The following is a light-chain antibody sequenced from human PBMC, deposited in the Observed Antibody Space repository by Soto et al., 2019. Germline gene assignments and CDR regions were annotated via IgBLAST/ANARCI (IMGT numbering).Light chain of an antibody. CDR3: QQRNNWPVT. CDR2: DAS. CDR1: QSVSSY. Sequence: EIVLTQSPATLSLSPGERATLSCRASQSVSSYLAWYQQKPGQAPRLLIYDASKRATGIPTRFTGSGSGTDFTLTISSLEPEDFAGYYCQQRNNWPVTFGQGNRVEIK. J-gene: IGKJ1*01. V-gene: IGKV3-11*01.